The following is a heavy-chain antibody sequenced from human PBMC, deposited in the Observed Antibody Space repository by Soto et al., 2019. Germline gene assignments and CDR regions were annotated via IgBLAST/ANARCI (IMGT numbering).Heavy chain of an antibody. D-gene: IGHD1-26*01. Sequence: EVQLLESGGGLVQPGGSLRLSCAASGFTFSSYAMSWVRQAPGKGLEWVSGISGGGGTTYYADSVKGRFTISRDNSKNTLYLQMNSLRAADTAVYYCAKVYLVGATTGLDYWGQGTLVTVSS. CDR1: GFTFSSYA. V-gene: IGHV3-23*01. CDR2: ISGGGGTT. J-gene: IGHJ4*02. CDR3: AKVYLVGATTGLDY.